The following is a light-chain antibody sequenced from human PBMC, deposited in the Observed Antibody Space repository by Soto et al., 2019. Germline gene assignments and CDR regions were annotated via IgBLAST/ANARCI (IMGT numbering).Light chain of an antibody. CDR1: QSVSGN. Sequence: EIVVTQSPATRSVSPGERATLSCRASQSVSGNLAWYQQKPGQAPRLLIYGASTRATGIPARFSGSGSGTEFTLTISSLQSEDFVIYYCQQYNNWPLTFGQGTRLEIE. J-gene: IGKJ5*01. V-gene: IGKV3-15*01. CDR2: GAS. CDR3: QQYNNWPLT.